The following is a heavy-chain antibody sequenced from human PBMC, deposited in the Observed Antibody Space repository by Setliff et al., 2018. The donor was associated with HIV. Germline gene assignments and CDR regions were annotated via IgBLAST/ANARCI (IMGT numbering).Heavy chain of an antibody. D-gene: IGHD1-26*01. Sequence: PGESLKISCKGSGYSFTNYWIGWVRQMPGKGLEWMGIIYPGDSDTRYSPSFQGQVTISADKSTSSAYVQWSSLKASDTAVYYCARPVATTTSAFDNWGQGTMVTVSS. CDR3: ARPVATTTSAFDN. J-gene: IGHJ3*02. CDR2: IYPGDSDT. CDR1: GYSFTNYW. V-gene: IGHV5-51*01.